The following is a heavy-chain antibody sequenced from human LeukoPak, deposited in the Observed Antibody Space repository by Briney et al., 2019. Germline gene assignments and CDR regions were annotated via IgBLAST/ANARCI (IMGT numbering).Heavy chain of an antibody. CDR3: ARAAMGYDHYYYMDV. CDR1: GGSISSHY. CDR2: IYYSGST. V-gene: IGHV4-59*11. D-gene: IGHD3-3*01. Sequence: SETLSLTCTVSGGSISSHYWSRIRQPPGKGLEWIGYIYYSGSTNYNPSLKSRVTISVDTSKNQFSLKLSSVTAADTAVYYCARAAMGYDHYYYMDVWGKGTTVTVSS. J-gene: IGHJ6*03.